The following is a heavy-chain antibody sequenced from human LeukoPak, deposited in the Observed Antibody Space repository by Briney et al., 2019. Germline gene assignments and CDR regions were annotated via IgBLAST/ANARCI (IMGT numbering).Heavy chain of an antibody. Sequence: TSETLSLTCTVSGGSISSYYWSWIRQPPGKGLEWIGYIYYSGSTNYNPSLKSRVTISVDTSKNQFSLKLSSVTAADTAVYYCATSRPWGYYYNLLGYWGQGTLVTVSS. CDR1: GGSISSYY. V-gene: IGHV4-59*12. CDR2: IYYSGST. J-gene: IGHJ4*02. CDR3: ATSRPWGYYYNLLGY. D-gene: IGHD3-22*01.